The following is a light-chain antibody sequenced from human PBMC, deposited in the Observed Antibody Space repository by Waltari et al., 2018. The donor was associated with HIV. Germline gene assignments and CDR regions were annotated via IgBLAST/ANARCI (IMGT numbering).Light chain of an antibody. CDR2: DND. CDR1: SSNIGNNY. Sequence: QSVLTQPPSVSAAPGQTVTISCSGSSSNIGNNYVSWYQQLPRTAPKLLIYDNDKRPSGISDRFSGSKSATSATLAISGLRTGDEAHYYCGTRDSSLTEDWVFGGGTKLNVL. CDR3: GTRDSSLTEDWV. J-gene: IGLJ3*02. V-gene: IGLV1-51*01.